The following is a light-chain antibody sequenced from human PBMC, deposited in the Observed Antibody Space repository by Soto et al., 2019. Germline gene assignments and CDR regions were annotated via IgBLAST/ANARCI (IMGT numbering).Light chain of an antibody. J-gene: IGLJ1*01. CDR2: SNN. V-gene: IGLV1-47*02. Sequence: QSVLTQPPSASGTPGQKVFISCSGSSSNIGGTNYAYWYQQLPGAAPKLLMHSNNLRPSGVPERISGSKFGTAASLAISGLRSEGEAVYFCEAWDDSLSGHVFGTGTKVTVL. CDR1: SSNIGGTNY. CDR3: EAWDDSLSGHV.